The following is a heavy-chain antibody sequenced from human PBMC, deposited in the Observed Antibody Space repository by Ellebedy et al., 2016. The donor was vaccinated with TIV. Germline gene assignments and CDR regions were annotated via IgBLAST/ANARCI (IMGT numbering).Heavy chain of an antibody. D-gene: IGHD3-22*01. CDR1: GLMFSAYG. CDR2: IKQDGSEK. CDR3: GRDSSDTSGYYIPHFDY. V-gene: IGHV3-7*01. J-gene: IGHJ4*02. Sequence: GESLKISCAASGLMFSAYGVHWVRQAPGKGLEWVANIKQDGSEKYYVDSVKGRFTISRDNAKKSLYLQMNSLRAEDTAVYYCGRDSSDTSGYYIPHFDYWGQGILVTVSS.